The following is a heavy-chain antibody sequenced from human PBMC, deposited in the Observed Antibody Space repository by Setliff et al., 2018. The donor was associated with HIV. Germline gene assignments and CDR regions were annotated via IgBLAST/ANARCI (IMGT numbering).Heavy chain of an antibody. J-gene: IGHJ4*02. V-gene: IGHV1-8*01. CDR2: MNPKSGNT. D-gene: IGHD2-2*01. Sequence: KVSCKASGYNFTSHDINWVRQAPGQGLEWMGWMNPKSGNTGYARKLQGRVTMTRKTSISTAYMELRSLRSDDTAVYYCARGYCSSTSCYGIYYFDNWGQGTPVTVSS. CDR3: ARGYCSSTSCYGIYYFDN. CDR1: GYNFTSHD.